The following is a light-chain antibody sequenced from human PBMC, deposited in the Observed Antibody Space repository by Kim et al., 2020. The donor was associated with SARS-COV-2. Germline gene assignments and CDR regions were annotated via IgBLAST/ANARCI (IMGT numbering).Light chain of an antibody. V-gene: IGKV1-39*01. Sequence: DIQMTQSPSSLSASVGDRVTITCRTTQSISSHLNWYQQKTGRAPKLLISAASTLQGGVPSRFSGSGSETDFTLTISSLQPEDFATYFCQQSYITPFTYGPGTKVYIK. J-gene: IGKJ3*01. CDR2: AAS. CDR1: QSISSH. CDR3: QQSYITPFT.